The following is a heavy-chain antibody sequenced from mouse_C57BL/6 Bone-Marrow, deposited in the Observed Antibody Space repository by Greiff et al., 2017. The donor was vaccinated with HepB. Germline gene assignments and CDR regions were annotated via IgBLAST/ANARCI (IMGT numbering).Heavy chain of an antibody. J-gene: IGHJ2*01. D-gene: IGHD1-1*01. CDR2: IHPSDGDT. CDR3: AIGDSSYGYFDY. CDR1: GYTFTSYW. Sequence: QVQLQQPGAELVKPGASVKVSCKASGYTFTSYWMHWVKQRPGQGLEWIGRIHPSDGDTNYNQKFKGKATLTVDKSSSTAYMQLSSLTSEDSAVYYCAIGDSSYGYFDYWGQGTTLTVSS. V-gene: IGHV1-74*01.